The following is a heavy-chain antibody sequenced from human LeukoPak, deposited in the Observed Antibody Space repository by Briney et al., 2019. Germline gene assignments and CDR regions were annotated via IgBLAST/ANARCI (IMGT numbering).Heavy chain of an antibody. J-gene: IGHJ4*02. CDR1: GYTFTGYY. D-gene: IGHD1-26*01. Sequence: GASVKVSCKASGYTFTGYYMHWVRQAPGQGLEWMGWINPNSGGTNYAQKFQGRVTMTRDTSISTAYMELSRLRSDDTAVHYCARVSSGIVGAQFDYWGQGTLVTVSS. V-gene: IGHV1-2*02. CDR3: ARVSSGIVGAQFDY. CDR2: INPNSGGT.